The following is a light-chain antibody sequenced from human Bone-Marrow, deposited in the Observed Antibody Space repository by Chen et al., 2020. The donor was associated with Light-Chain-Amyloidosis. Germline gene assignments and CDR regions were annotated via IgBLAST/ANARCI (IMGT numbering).Light chain of an antibody. CDR2: RDT. J-gene: IGLJ2*01. CDR3: QSADSSGTYEVI. CDR1: DLPTKY. Sequence: SYELTQPPPVSVAPGQTARITFSGDDLPTKYDYCYQQKPGQAPVLGIHRDTERPSGISERFSGSSSGTTARLTISGVQAEDEADYHCQSADSSGTYEVIFGGGTKLTVL. V-gene: IGLV3-25*03.